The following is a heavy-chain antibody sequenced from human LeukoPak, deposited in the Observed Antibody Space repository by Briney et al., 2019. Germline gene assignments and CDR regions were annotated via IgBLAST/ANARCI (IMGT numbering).Heavy chain of an antibody. CDR3: ARSGYSGYDYGGFDY. CDR2: IYSGGST. Sequence: GGSLRLSCAASGFTVSSNYMSWVRQAPGKGLEWVSVIYSGGSTYYADSVKGRFTIPRDNSKNTLYLQMNSLRAEDTAVYYCARSGYSGYDYGGFDYWGQGTLVTVSS. CDR1: GFTVSSNY. J-gene: IGHJ4*02. V-gene: IGHV3-53*01. D-gene: IGHD5-12*01.